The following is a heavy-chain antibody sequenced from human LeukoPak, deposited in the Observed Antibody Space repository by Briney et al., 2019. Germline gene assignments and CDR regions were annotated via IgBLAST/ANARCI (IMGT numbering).Heavy chain of an antibody. V-gene: IGHV4-4*07. CDR3: ARGRYDSSGYYLPPDY. Sequence: SETLSLTCTVSGGSISSYYWSWIRQPAGKGLEWIGRIYTSGSTNYNPSLKSRVTMSVDTSKDQFSLKLSSVTAADTAVYYCARGRYDSSGYYLPPDYWGQGTLVTVSS. CDR1: GGSISSYY. J-gene: IGHJ4*02. D-gene: IGHD3-22*01. CDR2: IYTSGST.